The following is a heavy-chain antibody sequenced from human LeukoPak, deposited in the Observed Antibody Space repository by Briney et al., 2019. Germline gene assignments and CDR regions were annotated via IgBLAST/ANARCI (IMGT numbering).Heavy chain of an antibody. CDR3: ARLYSTGWYGGPDY. CDR2: ISGSGGST. CDR1: GFTFSSYA. V-gene: IGHV3-23*01. J-gene: IGHJ4*02. Sequence: GGSLRLSCAASGFTFSSYAMSWVRQAPGKGLEWVSAISGSGGSTYYVDSVKGRFTTSRDNAKNSLYLQMSSLRVEDTAVYYCARLYSTGWYGGPDYWGQGALVAVSS. D-gene: IGHD6-19*01.